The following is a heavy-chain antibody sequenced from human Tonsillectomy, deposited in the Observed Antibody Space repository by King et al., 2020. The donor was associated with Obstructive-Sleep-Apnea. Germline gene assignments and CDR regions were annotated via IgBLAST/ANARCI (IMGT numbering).Heavy chain of an antibody. CDR2: MNQDGSEK. CDR3: ARTTAYGSGNEGAFDI. CDR1: GFTFSTYW. Sequence: QLVQSGGGLVQPGGSLRLSCAASGFTFSTYWMSWVRQAPGKGLEWVANMNQDGSEKYYVDSVKARFTISRDNAKNSLFLQMVSLRAEETAVYYCARTTAYGSGNEGAFDIWGQGTLVTVSS. V-gene: IGHV3-7*01. D-gene: IGHD3-10*01. J-gene: IGHJ3*02.